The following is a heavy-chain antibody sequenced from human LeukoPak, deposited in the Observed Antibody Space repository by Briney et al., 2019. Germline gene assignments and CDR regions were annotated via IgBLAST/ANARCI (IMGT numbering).Heavy chain of an antibody. D-gene: IGHD2-15*01. Sequence: ASVRVSCKASGYTFTSYYMHWVRQAPGQGLEWMGIINPSGGSTSYAQKFQGRVTMTRDTSTSTVYMELSSLRSEDTAVYYCASASSGGSCYWSWGQGTLVTVSS. V-gene: IGHV1-46*01. CDR1: GYTFTSYY. J-gene: IGHJ4*02. CDR2: INPSGGST. CDR3: ASASSGGSCYWS.